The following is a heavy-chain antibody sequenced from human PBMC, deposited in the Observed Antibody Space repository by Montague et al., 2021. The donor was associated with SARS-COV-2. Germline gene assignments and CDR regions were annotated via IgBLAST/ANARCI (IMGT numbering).Heavy chain of an antibody. CDR1: DVSLSSSTW. V-gene: IGHV4-4*02. CDR2: TYLSGFT. D-gene: IGHD3/OR15-3a*01. Sequence: SETLSLTCVVSDVSLSSSTWGSWVRQSPRKGLEWVGETYLSGFTXXNPSVKSRVTISLDDSRSQFSLRLTSVTAADTAVYFCARGGLGNRGFDYWGQGALGTVSS. CDR3: ARGGLGNRGFDY. J-gene: IGHJ4*02.